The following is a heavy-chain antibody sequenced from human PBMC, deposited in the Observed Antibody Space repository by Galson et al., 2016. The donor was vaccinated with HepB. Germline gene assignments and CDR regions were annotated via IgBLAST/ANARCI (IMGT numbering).Heavy chain of an antibody. J-gene: IGHJ4*02. D-gene: IGHD2-2*01. V-gene: IGHV3-53*01. CDR3: ASLQRRDLVIVPTAISFDL. Sequence: SLRLSCAASGFTVSGKFMTWVRQAPGEGLEWVSFSYNADNRYYAESVKGRFTTSRDNSKNTFYLQMNSLRAEDTAVYYCASLQRRDLVIVPTAISFDLWGQGTLVTVSS. CDR1: GFTVSGKF. CDR2: SYNADNR.